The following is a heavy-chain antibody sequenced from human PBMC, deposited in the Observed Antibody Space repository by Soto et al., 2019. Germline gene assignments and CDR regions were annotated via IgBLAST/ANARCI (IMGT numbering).Heavy chain of an antibody. CDR1: GFTFSSYD. D-gene: IGHD5-18*01. Sequence: EVQLVESGGGLVQPGGSLRLSCAASGFTFSSYDMHWVRQATGKGLEWVSVIGTAGDTYYPSSVKGRFTISRENAKNSFYLQMNSLRAEDTAVYYCARAAGYSYGSYYYYYGMHVWGQGTTVTVSS. CDR3: ARAAGYSYGSYYYYYGMHV. J-gene: IGHJ6*02. V-gene: IGHV3-13*01. CDR2: IGTAGDT.